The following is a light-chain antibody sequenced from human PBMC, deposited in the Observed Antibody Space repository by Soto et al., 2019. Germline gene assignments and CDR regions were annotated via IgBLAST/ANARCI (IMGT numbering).Light chain of an antibody. CDR3: QQGHNWPLT. V-gene: IGKV3-15*01. CDR2: SAS. J-gene: IGKJ2*01. Sequence: EIVMTQSPATLSVSPGERATLSCRASQSISTELAWYQQKPGQPPRLLIYSASTSATGVPARFTGSGSGSEFTLTLSGLQSEDFAVYYCQQGHNWPLTFGQGTRLEI. CDR1: QSISTE.